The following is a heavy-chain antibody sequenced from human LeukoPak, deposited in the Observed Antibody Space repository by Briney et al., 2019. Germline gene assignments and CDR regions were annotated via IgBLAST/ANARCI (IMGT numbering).Heavy chain of an antibody. J-gene: IGHJ4*02. V-gene: IGHV3-21*01. CDR1: GFTFSSYS. Sequence: PGGSLRLFCAASGFTFSSYSMNWVRQAPGKGLEWVSSISSSSYIYYADSVKGRFTISRDNAKNSLYLQMNSLRAEDTAVYYCATYMVRGATYYFDYWGQGTLVTVSA. D-gene: IGHD3-10*01. CDR3: ATYMVRGATYYFDY. CDR2: ISSSSYI.